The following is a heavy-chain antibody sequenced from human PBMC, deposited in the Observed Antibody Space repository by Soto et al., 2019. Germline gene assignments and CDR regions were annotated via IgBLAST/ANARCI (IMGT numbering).Heavy chain of an antibody. CDR2: GHYSGTT. CDR1: GGSINSYH. J-gene: IGHJ5*02. CDR3: ARTRGSGWYGDNWFDH. Sequence: XETLSLTCTVSGGSINSYHWSWIRQPPGKGLEWIGYGHYSGTTYYNPSLKSRVTMSVDMSKNQFSLKLSSVTAADTAVYYCARTRGSGWYGDNWFDHWGQGTLVTVSS. V-gene: IGHV4-59*01. D-gene: IGHD6-19*01.